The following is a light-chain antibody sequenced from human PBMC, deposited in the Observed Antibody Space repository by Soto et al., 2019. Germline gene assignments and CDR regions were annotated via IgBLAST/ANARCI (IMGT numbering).Light chain of an antibody. Sequence: EIVLTQSPATLSLSPGERATLSCRASQSVSSYLAWYQQKPGQAPRLLIYDASNRATGIPARFSGSGSGTDFTLTISSLEPEDFAVYYCQQRSNWPRATFGGGTKVEIE. J-gene: IGKJ4*01. CDR3: QQRSNWPRAT. CDR2: DAS. V-gene: IGKV3-11*01. CDR1: QSVSSY.